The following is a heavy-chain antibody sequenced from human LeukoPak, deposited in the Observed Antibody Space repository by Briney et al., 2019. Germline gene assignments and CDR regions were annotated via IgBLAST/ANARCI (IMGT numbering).Heavy chain of an antibody. V-gene: IGHV3-49*03. CDR3: TRDHNPAYYGSGSCDY. D-gene: IGHD3-10*01. Sequence: GGSLRLSCTASGFTFGDYAMSWFRQAPGKGLEGVGFIRSKAYGGTTEYAASVKGRFTISRDDSKSIAYLQMNSLKTEDTAVYYCTRDHNPAYYGSGSCDYWGQGTLVTVSS. CDR2: IRSKAYGGTT. CDR1: GFTFGDYA. J-gene: IGHJ4*02.